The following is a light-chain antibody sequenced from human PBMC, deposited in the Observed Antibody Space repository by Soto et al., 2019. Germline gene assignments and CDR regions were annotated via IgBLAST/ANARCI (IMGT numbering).Light chain of an antibody. CDR1: QVMSSW. CDR3: QQADSLPIT. Sequence: DIQMTQSPSSVSASVGDRVTITCRASQVMSSWLAWYQQKPGKAPKLLIFAASTLQSGVPSRFSGSGSRTEFTLTISSLQPEDVGTYYCQQADSLPITFGQGTRLEIK. J-gene: IGKJ5*01. V-gene: IGKV1D-12*01. CDR2: AAS.